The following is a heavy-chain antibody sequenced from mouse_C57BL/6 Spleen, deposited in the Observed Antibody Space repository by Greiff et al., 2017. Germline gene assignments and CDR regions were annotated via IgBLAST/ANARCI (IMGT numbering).Heavy chain of an antibody. Sequence: QVQLQQPGAELVKPGASVKMSCKASGYTFTSYWITWVKQRPGQGLEWIGDIYPGSGSTKYNEKFKSKATLTVDTSSRTAYMQLSSLTSEDSALYYCAATQAPTYYFDDGGQGTTLTVSS. CDR2: IYPGSGST. V-gene: IGHV1-55*01. D-gene: IGHD3-2*02. J-gene: IGHJ2*01. CDR3: AATQAPTYYFDD. CDR1: GYTFTSYW.